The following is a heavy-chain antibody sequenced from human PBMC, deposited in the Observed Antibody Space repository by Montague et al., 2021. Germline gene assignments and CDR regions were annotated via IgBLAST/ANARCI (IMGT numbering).Heavy chain of an antibody. V-gene: IGHV4-39*01. Sequence: SETLSLTCTVSGGSTSSTSYYWGWIRQPPGKELEFIGVIYYNGSTYHNPSLKSRVTVSIDTSKNQFSLKLISVTAADTAVYFCARSLYCKGGSCYSGFDPWGQGTLVTDSS. CDR2: IYYNGST. CDR3: ARSLYCKGGSCYSGFDP. CDR1: GGSTSSTSYY. D-gene: IGHD2-15*01. J-gene: IGHJ5*02.